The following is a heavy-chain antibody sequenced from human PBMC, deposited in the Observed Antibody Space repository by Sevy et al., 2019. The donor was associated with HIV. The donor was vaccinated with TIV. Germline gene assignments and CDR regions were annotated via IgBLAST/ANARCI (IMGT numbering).Heavy chain of an antibody. CDR1: GYTFTGHY. J-gene: IGHJ4*02. V-gene: IGHV1-2*02. D-gene: IGHD1-26*01. CDR2: INPKNGGT. Sequence: ASVKVSCKASGYTFTGHYMHWVRQAPGQGLEGMGWINPKNGGTTYAQRFQGRVTMPRDTSSSTAYMELSSLTSDDTAVYYCARDYPTGSFPNYWGQGTLVTVSS. CDR3: ARDYPTGSFPNY.